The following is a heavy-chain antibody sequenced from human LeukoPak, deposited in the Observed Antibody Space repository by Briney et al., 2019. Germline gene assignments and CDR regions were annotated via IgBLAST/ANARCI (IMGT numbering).Heavy chain of an antibody. J-gene: IGHJ6*02. Sequence: GRSLRLSCAASGFTFSSYAMHWVRQAPGKGLEWVSIIYSGGSTYYADSVKGRFTISRDNSKNTLYLQMNSLRAEDTAVYYCARDRKPTPLYYGMDVWGQGTTVTVSS. CDR2: IYSGGST. CDR3: ARDRKPTPLYYGMDV. CDR1: GFTFSSYA. V-gene: IGHV3-53*01.